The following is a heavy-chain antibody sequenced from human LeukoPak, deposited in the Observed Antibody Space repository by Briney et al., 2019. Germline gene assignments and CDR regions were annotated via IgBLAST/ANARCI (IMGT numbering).Heavy chain of an antibody. J-gene: IGHJ5*02. CDR2: IIPIFGTA. CDR1: GGTFSSYA. Sequence: GSSVTVSCKASGGTFSSYAISWVRQAPGQGLEWMGGIIPIFGTANYAQKFQGRVTITADESTSTAYMELSGLRSEDTAVYYCARNPPPNYCSGGSCYLNWFDPWGQGTLVTVSS. V-gene: IGHV1-69*01. CDR3: ARNPPPNYCSGGSCYLNWFDP. D-gene: IGHD2-15*01.